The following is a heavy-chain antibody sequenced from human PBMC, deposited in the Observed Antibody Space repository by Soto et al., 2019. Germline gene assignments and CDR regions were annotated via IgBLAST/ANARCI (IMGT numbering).Heavy chain of an antibody. Sequence: SETLSLTCAVSGYPISSGNYWAWIRQPPGRGLEWIGSLYHIGSTHYNTSLKSRVTISVDTSKNHFSLELSSVTAADTAIYYCRSSTSCYDESCVDVWGQGTMVTVSS. J-gene: IGHJ6*02. CDR1: GYPISSGNY. CDR2: LYHIGST. V-gene: IGHV4-38-2*01. CDR3: RSSTSCYDESCVDV. D-gene: IGHD2-2*01.